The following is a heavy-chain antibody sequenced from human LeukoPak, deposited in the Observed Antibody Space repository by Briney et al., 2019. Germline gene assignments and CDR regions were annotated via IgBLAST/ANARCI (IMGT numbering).Heavy chain of an antibody. D-gene: IGHD1/OR15-1a*01. CDR3: ARGEQPPYYFDY. J-gene: IGHJ4*02. Sequence: SVKVSCKASGGTFSSYAISWVRQAPGQGLEWMGGIIPIFGTANYAQKFQGRVTITTDESTSTAYLELSSLRSEDTAAYYCARGEQPPYYFDYWGQGNLVTVSS. CDR2: IIPIFGTA. V-gene: IGHV1-69*05. CDR1: GGTFSSYA.